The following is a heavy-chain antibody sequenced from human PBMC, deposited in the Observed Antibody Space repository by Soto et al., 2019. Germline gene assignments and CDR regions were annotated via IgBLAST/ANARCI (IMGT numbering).Heavy chain of an antibody. CDR1: GDTFTTNS. Sequence: QVQLVQSGAEVKKPGSSVKVSCKASGDTFTTNSLNWVRQAPGQGLEWMGGIIPVVGTTKYAQKYQDRVTITGDKSTNTAYMELSSLRSDDTAVYYCARGLLYATTYFDYWRQGTPVTVSS. CDR3: ARGLLYATTYFDY. CDR2: IIPVVGTT. D-gene: IGHD2-8*01. V-gene: IGHV1-69*06. J-gene: IGHJ4*02.